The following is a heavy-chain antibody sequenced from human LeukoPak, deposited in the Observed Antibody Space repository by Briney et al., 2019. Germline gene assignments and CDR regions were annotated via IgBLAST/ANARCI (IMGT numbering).Heavy chain of an antibody. Sequence: GGSLRLSCEASGFTVSSSYMSWVRQAPGKGLEWVSVLYSGGYTSYADSVKGRFSISRDTSKNTLYLQMDRLRAEDTAVYHCARQVRGDGRGGFDPWGQGTLVTVSS. CDR3: ARQVRGDGRGGFDP. J-gene: IGHJ5*02. D-gene: IGHD2-21*02. V-gene: IGHV3-53*01. CDR1: GFTVSSSY. CDR2: LYSGGYT.